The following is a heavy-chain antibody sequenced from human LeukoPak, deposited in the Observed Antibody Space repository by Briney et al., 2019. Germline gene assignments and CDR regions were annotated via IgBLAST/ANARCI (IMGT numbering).Heavy chain of an antibody. CDR1: GFTFSDYA. CDR2: ISSNGGSI. J-gene: IGHJ5*02. V-gene: IGHV3-64*01. D-gene: IGHD2-2*01. Sequence: GGSLRLSCAASGFTFSDYAMHWVRQAPGKELEYVSAISSNGGSIHYANSVKGRFTISRDNSKNTLYLQMNSLRAEDTAVYYCAKAVVPAHRTNWFDPWGQGTLVTVSS. CDR3: AKAVVPAHRTNWFDP.